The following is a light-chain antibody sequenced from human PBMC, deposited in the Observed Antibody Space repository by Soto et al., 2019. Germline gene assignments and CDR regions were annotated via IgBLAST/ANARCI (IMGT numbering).Light chain of an antibody. J-gene: IGKJ4*01. CDR2: DVF. V-gene: IGKV1-33*01. Sequence: DIQMTQSPSSLSASVGDRVTITCQASHDIRNYLNWYQQKPGQAPKLLIYDVFNLEPGVPSRFSGSGFGTDFTFSISSLQPEDFATYYCQQYDQLPLTFGGGTKVDIK. CDR3: QQYDQLPLT. CDR1: HDIRNY.